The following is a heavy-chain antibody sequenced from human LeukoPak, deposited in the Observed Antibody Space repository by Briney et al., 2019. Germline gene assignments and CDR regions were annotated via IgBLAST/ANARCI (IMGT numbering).Heavy chain of an antibody. CDR1: GYTFTSYY. J-gene: IGHJ4*02. D-gene: IGHD3-10*02. Sequence: ASVKVSCKASGYTFTSYYMHWVRQAPGQGLEWMGIINPSGGSTSYAQKFQGKVTMTRDMSTSTVYMELSSPRSEDTAVYYCARAYVGGQLITYFDYWGQGTLVTVSS. CDR2: INPSGGST. CDR3: ARAYVGGQLITYFDY. V-gene: IGHV1-46*01.